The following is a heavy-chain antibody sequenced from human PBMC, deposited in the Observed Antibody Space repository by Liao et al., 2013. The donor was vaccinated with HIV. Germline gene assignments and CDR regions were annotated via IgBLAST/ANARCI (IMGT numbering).Heavy chain of an antibody. J-gene: IGHJ5*02. V-gene: IGHV4-61*02. Sequence: QVQLQESGPGLVKPSQTLSLTCTVSGGSISSGSDSWSWIRQPAGKRLEWIGRVYTSGSTNYNPSLESRVTMSVDTSKNQFSLELSSVTAADTAVYYCARIYYGSGYYGYNWFNPWGQGTLVTVSS. CDR3: ARIYYGSGYYGYNWFNP. CDR2: VYTSGST. D-gene: IGHD3-10*01. CDR1: GGSISSGSDS.